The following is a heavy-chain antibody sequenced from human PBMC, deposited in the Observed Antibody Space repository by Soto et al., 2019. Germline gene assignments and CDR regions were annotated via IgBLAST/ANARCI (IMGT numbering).Heavy chain of an antibody. CDR3: AKLGSSSWSPHYYFDY. D-gene: IGHD2-2*01. CDR2: ITGSGSDT. V-gene: IGHV3-23*01. Sequence: PGGSLRLSCAASGFTFNNYAMGWVRQASGKGLEWVSAITGSGSDTYSADSVKGRFTISRDNSKNTLYLQMNSLRAEDTAIYYCAKLGSSSWSPHYYFDYWGQGTLVTVS. CDR1: GFTFNNYA. J-gene: IGHJ4*02.